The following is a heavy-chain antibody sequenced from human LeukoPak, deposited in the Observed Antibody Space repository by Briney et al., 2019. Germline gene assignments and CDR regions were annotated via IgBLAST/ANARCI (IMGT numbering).Heavy chain of an antibody. CDR1: GYTFTSYD. J-gene: IGHJ6*03. D-gene: IGHD1-26*01. Sequence: ASVKVSCKASGYTFTSYDINWVGQATGQGLEGLEWMNPNSGKTGYAQKFQGTVTMTRNTSISTAYMELSSLRSEDTAVYYCARNREPSPNYYYYMDVWGKGTTVTVSS. V-gene: IGHV1-8*01. CDR3: ARNREPSPNYYYYMDV. CDR2: MNPNSGKT.